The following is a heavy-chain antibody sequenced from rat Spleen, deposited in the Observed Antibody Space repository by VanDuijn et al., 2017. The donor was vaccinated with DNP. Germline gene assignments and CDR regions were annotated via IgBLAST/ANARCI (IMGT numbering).Heavy chain of an antibody. V-gene: IGHV2-1*01. CDR1: GFSVTSNS. J-gene: IGHJ4*01. D-gene: IGHD4-2*01. Sequence: QVQLKESGPGLVQPSQTLSLTCTVSGFSVTSNSVHWVRQPPGKGLEWVGVIWSDGSTDYNSSLKFRLSISRDTSKSQVFLKMNSLQTEDTAIYFCTREENTGYYSMNAWGQGTSVTVSS. CDR2: IWSDGST. CDR3: TREENTGYYSMNA.